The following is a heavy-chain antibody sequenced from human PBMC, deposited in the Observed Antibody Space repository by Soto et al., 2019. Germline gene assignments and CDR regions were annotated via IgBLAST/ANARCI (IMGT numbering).Heavy chain of an antibody. CDR3: ARGGASGRGGLDY. CDR1: GYPFTTYG. V-gene: IGHV1-18*01. J-gene: IGHJ4*02. Sequence: QVQLVQSGAEVKKPGASVKVSCKSSGYPFTTYGISWVRQAPGQGLEWMGWINTYNGNTNYAQKLQGRVTMTTDTPTSTAYMELRSLRSDATAVDYCARGGASGRGGLDYWGQGTLVTVSS. CDR2: INTYNGNT. D-gene: IGHD6-19*01.